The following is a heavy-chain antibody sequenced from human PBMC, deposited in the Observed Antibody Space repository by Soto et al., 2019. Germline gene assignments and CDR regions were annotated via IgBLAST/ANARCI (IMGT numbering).Heavy chain of an antibody. V-gene: IGHV3-74*01. CDR1: GFTFSSYW. CDR2: INSDGSST. Sequence: EVQLLESGGGLVQPGGSLRLSCAASGFTFSSYWMHWVRQAPGKGLVWVSRINSDGSSTSYADSVKGRFTISRDNAKNTLYLQMNSLRAEDTAVYYCARAAYDVALVDYFDYWGQGTLVTVSS. J-gene: IGHJ4*02. D-gene: IGHD3-9*01. CDR3: ARAAYDVALVDYFDY.